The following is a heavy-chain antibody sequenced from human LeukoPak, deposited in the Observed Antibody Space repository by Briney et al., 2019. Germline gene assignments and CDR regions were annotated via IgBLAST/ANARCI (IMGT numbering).Heavy chain of an antibody. Sequence: PGGSLRLSCAASGFTFSSYWMHWVRQAPGKGLVWVSRINSDGSSTSYADSVKGRFTISRDNAKNTLYLQMSSLRAEDTAVYYCATGYCSSTSCYAAHYWGQGTLVTVSS. J-gene: IGHJ4*02. CDR3: ATGYCSSTSCYAAHY. CDR2: INSDGSST. V-gene: IGHV3-74*01. D-gene: IGHD2-2*03. CDR1: GFTFSSYW.